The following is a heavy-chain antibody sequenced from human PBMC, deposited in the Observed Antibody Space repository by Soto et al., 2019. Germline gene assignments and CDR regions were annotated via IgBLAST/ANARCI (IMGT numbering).Heavy chain of an antibody. V-gene: IGHV1-18*01. CDR1: GYTFTSYG. CDR2: ISAYNGNT. J-gene: IGHJ3*02. CDR3: AKTRGLTGTGLGALDS. Sequence: GVSVKVSCKASGYTFTSYGISWVRQAPGQGLEWMGWISAYNGNTNYAQKLQGRVTMTTDTSTSTAYMELRSLRSDDTAVYYCAKTRGLTGTGLGALDSWGQWIMVTVSS. D-gene: IGHD1-20*01.